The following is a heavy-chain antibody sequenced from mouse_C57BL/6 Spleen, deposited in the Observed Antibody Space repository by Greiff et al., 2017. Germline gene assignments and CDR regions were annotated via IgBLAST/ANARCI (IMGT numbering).Heavy chain of an antibody. J-gene: IGHJ1*03. Sequence: QLKQPGAELVMPGASVKLSCKASGYTFTSYWMHWVKQRPGQGLEWIGEIDPSDSYTNYNQKFKGKSTLTVDKSSSTAYMQLSSLTSEDSAVYYCARYYYGSGLWGTGTTVTVSS. CDR1: GYTFTSYW. CDR2: IDPSDSYT. D-gene: IGHD1-1*01. CDR3: ARYYYGSGL. V-gene: IGHV1-69*01.